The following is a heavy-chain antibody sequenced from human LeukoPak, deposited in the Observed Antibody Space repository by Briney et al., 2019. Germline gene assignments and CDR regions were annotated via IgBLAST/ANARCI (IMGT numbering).Heavy chain of an antibody. D-gene: IGHD2-2*01. V-gene: IGHV3-73*01. CDR1: GFTFSGSA. Sequence: PGGSLRLSCAASGFTFSGSALHWVRQASGKGLEWVGRIRSKPNSYATAYAASVKGRFTISRDDSKNTAYLQMNTLRAEDTAVYYCAKVVSGYHFDYWGQGTLVTVSS. CDR2: IRSKPNSYAT. CDR3: AKVVSGYHFDY. J-gene: IGHJ4*02.